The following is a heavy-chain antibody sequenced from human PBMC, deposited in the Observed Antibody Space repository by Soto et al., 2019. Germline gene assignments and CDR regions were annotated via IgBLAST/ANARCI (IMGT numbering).Heavy chain of an antibody. D-gene: IGHD2-21*02. V-gene: IGHV4-30-4*01. Sequence: TPSHTNSVARASIAVPYRYLLMIRNSPGLCLEWIGYIYDGGSTVYNPSLKGRSTVSLDTSKNQFSLNLTSVTAADTAAYFCARGRYCLSGDCFPTWFDPWGQGTLVNVS. CDR3: ARGRYCLSGDCFPTWFDP. CDR2: IYDGGST. CDR1: RASIAVPYRY. J-gene: IGHJ5*02.